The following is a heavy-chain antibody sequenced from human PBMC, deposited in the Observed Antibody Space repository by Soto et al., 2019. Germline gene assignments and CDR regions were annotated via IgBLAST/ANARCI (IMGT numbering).Heavy chain of an antibody. CDR2: IWYDGSYK. Sequence: GGSLRLSCAASGFTFSSYGMHWVRQAPGKGLEWVAVIWYDGSYKYYAESVKGRFTISRDNSKNTLFLQMNSLRAYDTAVYYCARDGGCRDGYTVGCNWFDPWGQGT. CDR3: ARDGGCRDGYTVGCNWFDP. J-gene: IGHJ5*02. D-gene: IGHD5-12*01. CDR1: GFTFSSYG. V-gene: IGHV3-33*01.